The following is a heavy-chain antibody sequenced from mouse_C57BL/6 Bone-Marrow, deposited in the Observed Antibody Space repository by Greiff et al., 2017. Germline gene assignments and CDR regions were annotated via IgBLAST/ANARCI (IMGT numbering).Heavy chain of an antibody. V-gene: IGHV1-55*01. J-gene: IGHJ1*03. Sequence: QVQLQQSGAELVKPGASVKMSCKASGYTFTSYWITWVKQRPGQGLEWIGDIYPGSGSTNYNEKFKSKATLTVDTSSSTAYMQLSSLPSEDSAVYYCARGYGRYFDVWGTGTTVTVSS. D-gene: IGHD1-2*01. CDR2: IYPGSGST. CDR3: ARGYGRYFDV. CDR1: GYTFTSYW.